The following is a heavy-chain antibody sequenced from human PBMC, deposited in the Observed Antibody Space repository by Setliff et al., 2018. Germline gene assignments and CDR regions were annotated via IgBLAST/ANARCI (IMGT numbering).Heavy chain of an antibody. J-gene: IGHJ6*02. Sequence: SETLSLTCTVSGGSISSSSYYWGWLRQPPGKGLEWIGSIYYSGSTYYNPSLKSRVTISVDTSKNQFSLKLSSVTAADTAVYYCARHGYSSSWWNEYYYYYYGMDVWGQGTTVNVSS. CDR1: GGSISSSSYY. V-gene: IGHV4-39*01. CDR3: ARHGYSSSWWNEYYYYYYGMDV. CDR2: IYYSGST. D-gene: IGHD6-13*01.